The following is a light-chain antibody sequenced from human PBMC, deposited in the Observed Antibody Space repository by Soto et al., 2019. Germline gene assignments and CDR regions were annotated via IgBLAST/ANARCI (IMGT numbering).Light chain of an antibody. CDR2: EVT. Sequence: QSALTQPPSASGSPGQSVTISCTGTTSDVGGYKYVSWHQQHPGKAPKLIIYEVTKRPSGVSDRFSGSKSGNTASLTISGLQAEDEADYYCSSLTTSFTYVFGTGTKVTVL. J-gene: IGLJ1*01. V-gene: IGLV2-8*01. CDR3: SSLTTSFTYV. CDR1: TSDVGGYKY.